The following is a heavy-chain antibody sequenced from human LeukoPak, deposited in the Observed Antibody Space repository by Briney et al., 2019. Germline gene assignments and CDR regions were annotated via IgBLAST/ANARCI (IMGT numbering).Heavy chain of an antibody. CDR1: GDSVSSYH. D-gene: IGHD3-16*01. CDR3: ARVGRGDHTWGSYYCDH. V-gene: IGHV4-59*02. J-gene: IGHJ4*02. CDR2: ISSSGST. Sequence: SETLSLTCTVSVSGDSVSSYHWSWLRQPPGKGLEWIGYISSSGSTSYNTSLKSRVTISVDTSKNQFSLKLSSVTAADTAVYYCARVGRGDHTWGSYYCDHWGQGTLVSVSS.